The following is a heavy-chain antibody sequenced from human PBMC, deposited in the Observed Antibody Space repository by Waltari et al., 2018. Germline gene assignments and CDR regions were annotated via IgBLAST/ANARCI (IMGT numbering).Heavy chain of an antibody. CDR2: ISSGSSYI. J-gene: IGHJ4*02. V-gene: IGHV3-21*01. CDR3: AREWGVMVGTAGYYFDY. Sequence: EVQLVGSGGGLVKPGGSLRLSCAAAGFTFISYNLHWVRQAPGKGLGWVSSISSGSSYIYYADSVKGRFTISRDNAKNSLYLQMNSLRAEDTAVYYCAREWGVMVGTAGYYFDYWGQGTLVTVSS. D-gene: IGHD2-15*01. CDR1: GFTFISYN.